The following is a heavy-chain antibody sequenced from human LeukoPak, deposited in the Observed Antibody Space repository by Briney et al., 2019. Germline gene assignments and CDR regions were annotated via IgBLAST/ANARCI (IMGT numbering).Heavy chain of an antibody. J-gene: IGHJ4*02. CDR2: ISAYNGNT. CDR3: ARGFPPRMYYDSSGYYSYYFDY. V-gene: IGHV1-18*01. D-gene: IGHD3-22*01. CDR1: GDTFTSYG. Sequence: GASVKVSCKSSGDTFTSYGISWVRQAPGQGLEWMGWISAYNGNTKYTQKLQGRVTMTTDTSTSTAYMELRSLRSDDTAVYYCARGFPPRMYYDSSGYYSYYFDYWGQGTLVTVSS.